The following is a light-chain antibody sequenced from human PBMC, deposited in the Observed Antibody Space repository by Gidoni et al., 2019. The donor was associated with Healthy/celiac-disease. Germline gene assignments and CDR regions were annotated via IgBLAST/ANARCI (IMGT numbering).Light chain of an antibody. CDR1: QSLLHSNGYNY. CDR2: LGS. J-gene: IGKJ3*01. Sequence: DIVMTQSPLSLPVTPGEPASIACRSSQSLLHSNGYNYLDWYLQKPGQSPQLLIYLGSNRVSGVPDRFSGSGSGTDFTLKISRVEAEYVGVYYCMQALHPLFTFGPGTKVDIK. V-gene: IGKV2-28*01. CDR3: MQALHPLFT.